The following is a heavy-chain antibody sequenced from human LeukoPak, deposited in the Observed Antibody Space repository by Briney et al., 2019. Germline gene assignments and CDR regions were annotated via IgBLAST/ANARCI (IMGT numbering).Heavy chain of an antibody. J-gene: IGHJ5*02. D-gene: IGHD5-12*01. V-gene: IGHV1-8*01. Sequence: ASVKVSCKAPGYTFTSYDINWVRQATGQGLEWMGWMNPNSGNTGYARKFQGRVTMTRNTSISTAYMELSSLRSEDTAVYYCARGRWLRHWFDPWGQGTLVTVSS. CDR3: ARGRWLRHWFDP. CDR1: GYTFTSYD. CDR2: MNPNSGNT.